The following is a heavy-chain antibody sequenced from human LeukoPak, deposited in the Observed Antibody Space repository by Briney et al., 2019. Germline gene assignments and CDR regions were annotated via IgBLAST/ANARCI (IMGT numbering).Heavy chain of an antibody. CDR3: AKGYYDSSGYRPAYYYYGMDV. J-gene: IGHJ6*02. D-gene: IGHD3-22*01. Sequence: SVKVSCKASGGTFSSYAISWVRQAPGRGLEWMGGIIPIFGTANYAQKFQGRVTITADESTSTAYMELSSLRSEDTAVYYCAKGYYDSSGYRPAYYYYGMDVWGQGTTVTVSS. CDR2: IIPIFGTA. CDR1: GGTFSSYA. V-gene: IGHV1-69*13.